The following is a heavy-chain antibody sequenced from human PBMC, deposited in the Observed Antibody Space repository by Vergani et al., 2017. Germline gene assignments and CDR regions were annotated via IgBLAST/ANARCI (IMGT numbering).Heavy chain of an antibody. CDR1: GFTFSSYG. D-gene: IGHD3-3*01. V-gene: IGHV3-30*18. Sequence: QVQLVESGGGVVQPGRSLRLSCAASGFTFSSYGMHWVRQAPGKGLEWVAVISHDGSNKYYADSVKGRFTISRDNSKNTLYLQMNSLRAEDTAVYYCAKSTIFGVVTIDYWGQGTLVTVSS. CDR2: ISHDGSNK. J-gene: IGHJ4*02. CDR3: AKSTIFGVVTIDY.